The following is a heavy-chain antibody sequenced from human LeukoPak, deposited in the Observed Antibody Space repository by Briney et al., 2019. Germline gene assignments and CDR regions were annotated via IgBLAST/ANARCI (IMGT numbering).Heavy chain of an antibody. D-gene: IGHD3-10*01. Sequence: PGGSLRLSCAASGFTFSSYGMHWVRQAPGKGLEWVAVISYDGSNKYYADSVKGRFTISRDNSKNTLYLQMNSLRAEDTAVYYCAKGLLWFGELLDYWGQGTLVTVSS. CDR3: AKGLLWFGELLDY. J-gene: IGHJ4*02. V-gene: IGHV3-30*18. CDR2: ISYDGSNK. CDR1: GFTFSSYG.